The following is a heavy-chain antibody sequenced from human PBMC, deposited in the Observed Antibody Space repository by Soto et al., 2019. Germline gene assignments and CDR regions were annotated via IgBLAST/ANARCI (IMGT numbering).Heavy chain of an antibody. J-gene: IGHJ4*02. D-gene: IGHD1-1*01. CDR3: AKGRGQNWIFDY. V-gene: IGHV3-23*01. Sequence: EVQLLESGGGSVQPGGSLRLSCAASGFTFSSYAMHWVRRPPGKGLEWVSSISGSGGTAYYADSVNGRFSISRDSLVNTLYLQMNSLRAEDTAVYYCAKGRGQNWIFDYWGQGSLVTVSP. CDR2: ISGSGGTA. CDR1: GFTFSSYA.